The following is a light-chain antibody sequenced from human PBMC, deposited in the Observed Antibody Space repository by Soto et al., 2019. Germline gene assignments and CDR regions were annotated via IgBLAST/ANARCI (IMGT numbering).Light chain of an antibody. CDR2: EVF. Sequence: QPVLTQPPSASGSPGQSVTISCTGTSSDVGAYDSVSWYQQHPGKAPKLMIYEVFKRPSGVPDRFSGSKSGNTASLTVSGLQAEDEADYYCSSYAGSNNLVFGGGTKVTVL. V-gene: IGLV2-8*01. J-gene: IGLJ2*01. CDR1: SSDVGAYDS. CDR3: SSYAGSNNLV.